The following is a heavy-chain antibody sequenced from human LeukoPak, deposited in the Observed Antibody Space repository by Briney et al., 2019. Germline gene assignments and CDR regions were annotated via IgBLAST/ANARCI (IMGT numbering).Heavy chain of an antibody. CDR2: IHYSGST. V-gene: IGHV4-59*01. CDR3: ARRVHSSSWSSYFDY. CDR1: GGSINSYY. Sequence: PSETLSLTCTVSGGSINSYYWSWIRQPPGRGLEWIGSIHYSGSTSYNPSLRSRVTISVDKSKHQFFLKLSSVTATDTAVYYCARRVHSSSWSSYFDYWGQETLVPVSS. J-gene: IGHJ4*02. D-gene: IGHD6-13*01.